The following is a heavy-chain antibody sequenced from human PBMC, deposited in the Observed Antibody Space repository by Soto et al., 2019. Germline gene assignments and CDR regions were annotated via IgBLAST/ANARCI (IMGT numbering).Heavy chain of an antibody. D-gene: IGHD3-10*01. CDR3: ARGSTDAYPGSRIFDF. CDR1: GFTFSSYA. CDR2: ISGSGGST. V-gene: IGHV3-23*01. Sequence: EVQLLESGGGLVQPGGSLRLSCAASGFTFSSYAMSWVRQAPGKGLEWVSAISGSGGSTYYADSVKGRFTISRDNSKNTLDLQMSSLRVEDSAVYYCARGSTDAYPGSRIFDFWGRGTLVTVSA. J-gene: IGHJ4*02.